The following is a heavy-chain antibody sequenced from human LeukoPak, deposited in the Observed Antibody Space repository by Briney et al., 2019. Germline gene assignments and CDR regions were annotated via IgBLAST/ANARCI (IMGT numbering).Heavy chain of an antibody. CDR3: ATSSGTYYDFWSGYYTY. V-gene: IGHV1-24*01. J-gene: IGHJ4*02. Sequence: ASVKVSCKVSGYTLTELSMHWVRQAPGKGLEWMGGFDPEDGETIYAQKFQGRVTMTKDTSTDTAYMELSSLRSEDTAVYYCATSSGTYYDFWSGYYTYWGQGTLVTVSS. CDR2: FDPEDGET. D-gene: IGHD3-3*01. CDR1: GYTLTELS.